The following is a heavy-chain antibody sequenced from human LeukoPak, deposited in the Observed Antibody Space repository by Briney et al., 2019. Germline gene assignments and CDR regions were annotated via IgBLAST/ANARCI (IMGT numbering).Heavy chain of an antibody. CDR3: ALSSGYYYYYGMDV. CDR2: INPNSGGT. J-gene: IGHJ6*02. D-gene: IGHD6-19*01. Sequence: ASVKVSCKASGYTFTGYYMHWVRRAPGQGLEWMGWINPNSGGTNYAQKFQGRVTMTRDTSISTAYMELSRLRSDDTAVYYCALSSGYYYYYGMDVWGQGTTVTVSS. CDR1: GYTFTGYY. V-gene: IGHV1-2*02.